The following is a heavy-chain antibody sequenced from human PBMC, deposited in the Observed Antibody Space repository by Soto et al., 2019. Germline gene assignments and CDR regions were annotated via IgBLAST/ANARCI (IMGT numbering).Heavy chain of an antibody. CDR1: GFTFSSYA. CDR3: AKGAYSSSWYSSVPCFDE. V-gene: IGHV3-23*01. D-gene: IGHD6-13*01. CDR2: ISGSGGST. J-gene: IGHJ4*02. Sequence: GGSLRLSCAASGFTFSSYAMSWVRQAPGKGLEWVSAISGSGGSTYYADSVKGRFTISRDNSKNTLYLQMNSLRAEDTAVYYCAKGAYSSSWYSSVPCFDERGQGTLVTVSS.